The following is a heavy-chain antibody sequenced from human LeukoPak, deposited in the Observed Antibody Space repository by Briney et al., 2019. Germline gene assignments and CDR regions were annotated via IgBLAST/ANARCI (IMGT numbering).Heavy chain of an antibody. Sequence: GGSLRLSCAASGFTFSSYGMHWVRQAPGKGLEWVAVIWYDGSNKYYADSVKGRFTISRDNSKNTLYLQMNSLRAEDTAVYYCARYRITMVRGVILYYYGMDVWGQGTTVTVSS. J-gene: IGHJ6*02. CDR3: ARYRITMVRGVILYYYGMDV. D-gene: IGHD3-10*01. CDR1: GFTFSSYG. V-gene: IGHV3-33*01. CDR2: IWYDGSNK.